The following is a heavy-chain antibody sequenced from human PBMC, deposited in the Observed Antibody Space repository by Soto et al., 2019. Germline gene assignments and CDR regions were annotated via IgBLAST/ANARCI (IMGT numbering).Heavy chain of an antibody. Sequence: QVQLVQSGAEVKKPGSSVRVSCKASLGTLRNYGISWVRQAPGQGLVCMGGIIPVFGTANYAQKFQGRVTITADESTSTVYMDVTSLRSEDTAVYDCSRGDATKIVVTTYYGMDVWGQGTTVTVSS. CDR2: IIPVFGTA. CDR1: LGTLRNYG. V-gene: IGHV1-69*12. D-gene: IGHD4-17*01. CDR3: SRGDATKIVVTTYYGMDV. J-gene: IGHJ6*02.